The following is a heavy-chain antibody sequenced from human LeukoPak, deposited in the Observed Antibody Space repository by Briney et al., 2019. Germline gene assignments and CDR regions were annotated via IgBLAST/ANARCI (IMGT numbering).Heavy chain of an antibody. CDR2: INPSGGST. CDR3: ASPHGDYSNYAWFDP. V-gene: IGHV1-46*01. D-gene: IGHD4-11*01. CDR1: GYTFSSYY. Sequence: ASVKVSCKASGYTFSSYYMHWVRQAPGQGLEWMGIINPSGGSTSYAQKFQGRVTMTRDTSTSTVYMELSSLRSEDTAVYYCASPHGDYSNYAWFDPWGQGTLVTVSS. J-gene: IGHJ5*02.